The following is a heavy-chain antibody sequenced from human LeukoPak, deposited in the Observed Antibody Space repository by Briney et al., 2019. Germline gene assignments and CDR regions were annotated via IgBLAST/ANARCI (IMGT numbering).Heavy chain of an antibody. CDR2: ISAYNGNT. V-gene: IGHV1-18*01. CDR3: ARDLPRWLDIYYYYGMDV. Sequence: ASVKVSCKASGYTFTSYGISWVRQAPGQGLEWMGWISAYNGNTNYAQKLQGRVIMTTDTSTSTAYMELRSLRSDDTAVYYCARDLPRWLDIYYYYGMDVWGQGTTVTVSS. CDR1: GYTFTSYG. D-gene: IGHD6-19*01. J-gene: IGHJ6*02.